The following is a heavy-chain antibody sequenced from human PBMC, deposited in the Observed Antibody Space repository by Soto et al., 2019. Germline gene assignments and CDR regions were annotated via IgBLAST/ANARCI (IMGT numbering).Heavy chain of an antibody. J-gene: IGHJ4*02. CDR3: ARDMGFWLSDY. CDR2: INAGNGNT. CDR1: GYTFTSYA. D-gene: IGHD3-10*01. V-gene: IGHV1-3*01. Sequence: QVQLVQSGAEVKKPGASVKVSCKASGYTFTSYAMHWVRQAPGQRLEWMGWINAGNGNTKYSQKFQGRVTITRDTSASTAYMELSRLRSEDTAVYYCARDMGFWLSDYWGQGTLGTVSS.